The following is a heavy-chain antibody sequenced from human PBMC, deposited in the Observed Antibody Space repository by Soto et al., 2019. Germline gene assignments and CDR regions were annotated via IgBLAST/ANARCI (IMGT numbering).Heavy chain of an antibody. CDR1: GFTFDDYA. CDR3: AKGGTRN. Sequence: EVQLVESGGGLVQPGRSLRLSCAASGFTFDDYAMHWVRQAPGKGLEWVSGISCNSGSIGYADSVKGRFTISRDNAKNSLYLQMNSLRAEDTALYYCAKGGTRNWGQVTMVTVSS. V-gene: IGHV3-9*01. CDR2: ISCNSGSI. J-gene: IGHJ3*01. D-gene: IGHD1-1*01.